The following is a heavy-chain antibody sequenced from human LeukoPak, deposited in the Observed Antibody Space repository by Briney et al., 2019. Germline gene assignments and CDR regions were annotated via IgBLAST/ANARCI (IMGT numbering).Heavy chain of an antibody. D-gene: IGHD2-2*01. CDR2: ISSSSSYI. Sequence: PGGSLRLSCAASGFTFTNYWMTWVRQAPGKGLEWVSSISSSSSYIYYADSVKGRFTISRDNAKNSLYLQMNSLRAEDTAVYYCARDRSSTSPYWFDPRGQGTLVTVSS. V-gene: IGHV3-21*01. CDR1: GFTFTNYW. J-gene: IGHJ5*02. CDR3: ARDRSSTSPYWFDP.